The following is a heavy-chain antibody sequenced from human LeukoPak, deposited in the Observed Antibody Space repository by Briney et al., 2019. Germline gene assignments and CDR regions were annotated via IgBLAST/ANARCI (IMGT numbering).Heavy chain of an antibody. V-gene: IGHV3-74*01. CDR3: ARGKTSQNIVTRKTYNWFDP. CDR2: INADGSTT. J-gene: IGHJ5*02. CDR1: GSGFTFNNYW. Sequence: GGSLRLSCAASGSGFTFNNYWMHWVRQAPGKGLVWVSRINADGSTTSYADSVRGRFTISRDNAKNSLYLQMKSLRAEDTAVYYCARGKTSQNIVTRKTYNWFDPWGQGTLVTVSS. D-gene: IGHD2/OR15-2a*01.